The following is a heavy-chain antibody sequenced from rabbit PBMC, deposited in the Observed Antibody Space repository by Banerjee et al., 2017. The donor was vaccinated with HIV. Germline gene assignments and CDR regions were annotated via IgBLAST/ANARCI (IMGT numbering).Heavy chain of an antibody. V-gene: IGHV1S40*01. CDR2: IYAGSIGTM. Sequence: QSLEESGGDLVKPGASLTLTCTASGFSFSSGYYMCWVRQAPGKGPEWIACIYAGSIGTMYYASWAKGRFTISKTSSTTVTLQMTSLTAADTATYFCARGGSDYTSYYFNLWGPGTLVTVS. J-gene: IGHJ4*01. CDR1: GFSFSSGYY. CDR3: ARGGSDYTSYYFNL. D-gene: IGHD8-1*01.